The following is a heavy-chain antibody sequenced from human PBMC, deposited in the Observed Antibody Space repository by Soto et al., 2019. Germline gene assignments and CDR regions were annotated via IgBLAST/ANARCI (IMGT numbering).Heavy chain of an antibody. CDR1: GFTFSSYA. D-gene: IGHD6-19*01. CDR2: ISGSGATT. CDR3: ANFWTYSSGTKAY. J-gene: IGHJ4*02. V-gene: IGHV3-23*01. Sequence: PGGSLRLSCAASGFTFSSYAMSWVRQVPGKGLEWVSAISGSGATTYYADSVKGRFTISRDNSKNTLYLQMNSLRAEDTALYYCANFWTYSSGTKAYWGQGTLVTVSS.